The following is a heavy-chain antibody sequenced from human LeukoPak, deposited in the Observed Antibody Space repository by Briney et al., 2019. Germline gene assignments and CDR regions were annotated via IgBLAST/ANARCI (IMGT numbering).Heavy chain of an antibody. D-gene: IGHD3-10*01. V-gene: IGHV3-21*01. CDR2: ISSVSTYI. J-gene: IGHJ6*02. Sequence: GGSLRLSCGASGFSFDSHTFNWIRQAPGKGLEWVSSISSVSTYISYADSVKGRFTISRDNAKKTVYLQMNSLRVEDTAIYYCTRHYGTGFYGMDVWGQGTTVTVSS. CDR3: TRHYGTGFYGMDV. CDR1: GFSFDSHT.